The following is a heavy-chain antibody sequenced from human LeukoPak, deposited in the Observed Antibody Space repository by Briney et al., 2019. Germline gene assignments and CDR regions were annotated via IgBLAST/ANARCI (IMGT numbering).Heavy chain of an antibody. Sequence: PGGSLRLSCAASGFTFSSYWMSWVRQAPGKGLEWVSVIYSGGSTYYADSVKGRFTISRDNSKNTLYLQMNSLRAEDTAVYYCAKDSGAIGFGINSDLDYWGQGTLVTVSS. CDR2: IYSGGST. CDR1: GFTFSSYW. J-gene: IGHJ4*02. D-gene: IGHD3-10*01. V-gene: IGHV3-66*01. CDR3: AKDSGAIGFGINSDLDY.